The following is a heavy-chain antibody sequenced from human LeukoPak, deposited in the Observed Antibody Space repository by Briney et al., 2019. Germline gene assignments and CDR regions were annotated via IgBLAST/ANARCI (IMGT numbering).Heavy chain of an antibody. D-gene: IGHD1-26*01. Sequence: PGGSLRLSCAASGFTFSTYSMNWVRQAPGKGLEWVSYISSSSSNKYYADSVKGRFTISRDNAKNSLYLQMNSLRAEDTAVYYCARDSHSGSLFDYWGQGTLVTVSS. CDR1: GFTFSTYS. CDR2: ISSSSSNK. J-gene: IGHJ4*02. V-gene: IGHV3-48*04. CDR3: ARDSHSGSLFDY.